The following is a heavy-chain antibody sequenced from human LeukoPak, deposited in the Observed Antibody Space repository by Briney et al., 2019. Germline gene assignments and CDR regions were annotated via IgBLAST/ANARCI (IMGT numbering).Heavy chain of an antibody. D-gene: IGHD3-22*01. CDR2: ISGSGGST. Sequence: GGSLRLSCAASGFTFSSYAMSWVRQAPGKGLEWVSAISGSGGSTYYADSVKGRFTISRDNSRNTLYLQMNSLRAEDTAVYYCAKLPIFGYYDSSGYWGQGTLVTVSS. CDR3: AKLPIFGYYDSSGY. CDR1: GFTFSSYA. V-gene: IGHV3-23*01. J-gene: IGHJ4*02.